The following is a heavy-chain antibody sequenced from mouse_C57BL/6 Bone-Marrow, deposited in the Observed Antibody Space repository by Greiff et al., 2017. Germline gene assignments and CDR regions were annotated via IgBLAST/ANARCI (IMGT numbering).Heavy chain of an antibody. D-gene: IGHD1-1*01. V-gene: IGHV1-76*01. J-gene: IGHJ4*01. CDR1: GYTFTDYY. CDR2: IYPGSGNT. CDR3: ARESSTVVATRAMDY. Sequence: QVQLQQSGAELVRPGASVKLSCKASGYTFTDYYINWVKQRPGQGLEWIARIYPGSGNTYYNEKFKGKATLTAAKSSSTAYMQLSSLTSEDSAVYFCARESSTVVATRAMDYWGQGTSVTVSS.